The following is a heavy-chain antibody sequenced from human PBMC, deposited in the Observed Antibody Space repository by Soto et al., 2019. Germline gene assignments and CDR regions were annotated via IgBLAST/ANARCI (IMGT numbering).Heavy chain of an antibody. Sequence: EVQLVESGGGLVKPGGSLRLSCAASGFTFSSYSMNWVRQAPGMRLEWVSSISTSSNYIYYADSVKGRFTVSRDNAKNSLFLQINSLRAEDTAVYYCAKQAGYSSDPFDYWGQGTLVTVSS. CDR1: GFTFSSYS. CDR2: ISTSSNYI. D-gene: IGHD6-19*01. V-gene: IGHV3-21*04. CDR3: AKQAGYSSDPFDY. J-gene: IGHJ4*02.